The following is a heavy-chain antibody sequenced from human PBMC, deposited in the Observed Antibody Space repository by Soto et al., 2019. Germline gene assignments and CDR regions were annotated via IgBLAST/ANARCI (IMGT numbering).Heavy chain of an antibody. J-gene: IGHJ6*02. V-gene: IGHV4-61*08. CDR3: ARDQQKYNPSFYHYYPMDL. Sequence: WETLSLTCTVSGGSISSCGYYWGWVRHNPGKGLEWIGYISDGGTTNYNPSLKSRVTISVDTSKKQASLKLSSVTAADTAIYYCARDQQKYNPSFYHYYPMDLWGQATTVTVSS. D-gene: IGHD1-20*01. CDR1: GGSISSCGYY. CDR2: ISDGGTT.